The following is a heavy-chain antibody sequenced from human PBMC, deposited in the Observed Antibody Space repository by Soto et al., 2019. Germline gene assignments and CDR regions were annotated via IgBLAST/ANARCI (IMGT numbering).Heavy chain of an antibody. D-gene: IGHD6-13*01. Sequence: QVQLVESGGGVVQPGRSLRLSCAASGFTFSSYGMHWVRQAPGKGLEWVAVISYDGSNKYYADSVKGRFTISRDNSKNPLYLQMNSLRAEDTAVYYCAKADKKTYSSSWYEDYYYYGMDVWGQGTTVTVSS. CDR1: GFTFSSYG. CDR3: AKADKKTYSSSWYEDYYYYGMDV. J-gene: IGHJ6*02. V-gene: IGHV3-30*18. CDR2: ISYDGSNK.